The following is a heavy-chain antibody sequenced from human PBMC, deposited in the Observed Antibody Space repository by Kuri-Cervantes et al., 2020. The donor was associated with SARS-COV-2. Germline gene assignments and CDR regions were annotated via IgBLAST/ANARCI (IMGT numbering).Heavy chain of an antibody. Sequence: SETLSLTCTVSGGSTSIYYWSWIRQLAGKGLDGIGRIYTSGSTNYNPSLKSRVTMSVDTSKNQFSLKLSSVTAPDTAVYSCARDKGIWRGYYRNSYYYYMDVWGKGTTVTVSS. CDR3: ARDKGIWRGYYRNSYYYYMDV. CDR1: GGSTSIYY. J-gene: IGHJ6*03. D-gene: IGHD3-3*01. V-gene: IGHV4-4*07. CDR2: IYTSGST.